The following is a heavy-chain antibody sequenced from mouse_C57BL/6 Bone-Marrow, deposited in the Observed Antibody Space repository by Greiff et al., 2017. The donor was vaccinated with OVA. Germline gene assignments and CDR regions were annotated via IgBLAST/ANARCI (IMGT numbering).Heavy chain of an antibody. CDR1: GFSLTSYG. CDR3: AKKLLRRRGYAMDY. Sequence: VQGVESGPGLVQPSQSLSITCTVSGFSLTSYGVHWVRQSPGKGLEWLGVIWRGGSTDYNAAFMSRLSITKDNSKSQVFFKMNSLQADDTAIYYCAKKLLRRRGYAMDYWGQGTSVTVSS. J-gene: IGHJ4*01. CDR2: IWRGGST. V-gene: IGHV2-5*01. D-gene: IGHD2-12*01.